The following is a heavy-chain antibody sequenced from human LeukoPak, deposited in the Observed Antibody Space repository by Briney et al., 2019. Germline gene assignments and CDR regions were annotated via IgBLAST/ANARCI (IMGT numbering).Heavy chain of an antibody. V-gene: IGHV1-2*02. J-gene: IGHJ5*02. D-gene: IGHD5-12*01. CDR2: INPNSGGT. CDR1: GYTFTGYY. CDR3: ARQGGYSGYATGEFDP. Sequence: EASVKVSCKASGYTFTGYYMHWVRQAPGQGLEWMGWINPNSGGTNYAQKFQGRVTMTRDTSISTAYMELSRLRSDDTAVYYCARQGGYSGYATGEFDPWGQGTLVTVSS.